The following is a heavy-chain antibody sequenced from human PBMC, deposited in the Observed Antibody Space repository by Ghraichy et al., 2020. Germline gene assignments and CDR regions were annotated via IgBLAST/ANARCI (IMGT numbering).Heavy chain of an antibody. J-gene: IGHJ5*02. CDR2: IYYSGST. CDR3: ARQRCYSSFVPLNWFDP. Sequence: SETLSLTCTVSGGSISSSSYYWGWIRQPPGKGLEWIGSIYYSGSTYYNPSLKSRVTISVDTSKNQFSLKLSSVTAADTAVYYCARQRCYSSFVPLNWFDPWGQGTLVTVSS. V-gene: IGHV4-39*01. D-gene: IGHD6-6*01. CDR1: GGSISSSSYY.